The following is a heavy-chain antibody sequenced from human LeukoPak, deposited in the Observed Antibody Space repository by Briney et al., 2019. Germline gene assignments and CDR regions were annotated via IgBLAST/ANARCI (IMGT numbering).Heavy chain of an antibody. J-gene: IGHJ4*02. CDR3: AGQYCTGGSCYFSPFDY. D-gene: IGHD2-15*01. Sequence: PSETLSLTCTVSGGSIVSYFWSWIRQPAGQGLEWIGRIYVSGNTDYTPPLKDRVTMSIDTSKPSKTQVSLSLTSLTAADTAVYYCAGQYCTGGSCYFSPFDYWGQGIVVAVSS. V-gene: IGHV4-4*07. CDR2: IYVSGNT. CDR1: GGSIVSYF.